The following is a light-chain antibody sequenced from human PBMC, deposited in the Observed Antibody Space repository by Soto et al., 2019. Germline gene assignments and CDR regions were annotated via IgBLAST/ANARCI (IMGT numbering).Light chain of an antibody. V-gene: IGKV1-5*03. Sequence: DIQMTQSPSTLSASVGDRVTITCRASQSISTSLAWYQQKAGKAPKLLIYKTSSLESGVPSRFSGSGSGTGLPLPIRCLQPDGFATYLLQQYCSFWTFGQGTKVEGK. J-gene: IGKJ1*01. CDR1: QSISTS. CDR2: KTS. CDR3: QQYCSFWT.